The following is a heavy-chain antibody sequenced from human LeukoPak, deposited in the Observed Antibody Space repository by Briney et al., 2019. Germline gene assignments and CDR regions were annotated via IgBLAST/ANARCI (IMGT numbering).Heavy chain of an antibody. CDR2: IRSKAYGGTT. CDR1: GFTFGDYA. CDR3: TSTASTVTTMGYYFDY. Sequence: GRSLRLSCTASGFTFGDYAMSWFRQAPGKGLEWVGFIRSKAYGGTTEYAASVKGRFTISRDDSKSIAYLQMNSLKTKDTAVYYCTSTASTVTTMGYYFDYWGQGTLVTVSS. V-gene: IGHV3-49*03. D-gene: IGHD4-17*01. J-gene: IGHJ4*02.